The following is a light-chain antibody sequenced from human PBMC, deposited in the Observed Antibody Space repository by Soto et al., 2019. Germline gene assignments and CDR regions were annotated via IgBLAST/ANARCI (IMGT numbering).Light chain of an antibody. CDR2: AAS. V-gene: IGKV1-39*01. CDR1: RSISTH. CDR3: QQSYITPPDT. J-gene: IGKJ2*01. Sequence: DIQMTQFPSTLSASVGETVTITCRASRSISTHLNWYQQKPGKAPTLLIHAASSLHSGVPSRFSGSGSGADFTLTIGNLQPEDFATYYCQQSYITPPDTFGQGTKLEIK.